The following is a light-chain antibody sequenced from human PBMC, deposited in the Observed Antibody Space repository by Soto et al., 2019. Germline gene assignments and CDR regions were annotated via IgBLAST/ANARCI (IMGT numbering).Light chain of an antibody. J-gene: IGLJ3*02. Sequence: QSVLTQPPSASASLGASVTLTCTLSSDYSHYKVDWYQQRPGKGPRFEMRVGTGGIVGSKGDGIPDRFSVLGSGLNRYLTIKNIQEEDESDYHCGADHGSGSNFVWVFGGGTKLTVL. CDR3: GADHGSGSNFVWV. V-gene: IGLV9-49*01. CDR2: VGTGGIVG. CDR1: SDYSHYK.